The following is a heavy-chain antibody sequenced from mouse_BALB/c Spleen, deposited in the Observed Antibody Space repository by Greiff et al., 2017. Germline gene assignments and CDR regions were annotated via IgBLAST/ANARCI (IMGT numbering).Heavy chain of an antibody. CDR1: GYSFTSYW. CDR2: IYPGNSDT. V-gene: IGHV1-5*01. J-gene: IGHJ2*01. Sequence: EVQLQQSGTVLARPGASVKMSCKASGYSFTSYWMHWVKQRPGQGLEWIGAIYPGNSDTSYNQKFKGKAKLTAVTSASTAYMELSSLTNEDSAVYYCTIQLGRRGFDYWGQGTTLTVSS. D-gene: IGHD4-1*02. CDR3: TIQLGRRGFDY.